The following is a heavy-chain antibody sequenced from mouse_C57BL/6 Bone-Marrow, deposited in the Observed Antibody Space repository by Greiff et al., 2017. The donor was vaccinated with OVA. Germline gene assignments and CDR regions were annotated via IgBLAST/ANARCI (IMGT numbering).Heavy chain of an antibody. CDR1: GFTFSSYA. D-gene: IGHD2-2*01. Sequence: EVKLVESGGGLVKPGGSLKLSCAASGFTFSSYAMSWVRQTPEKRLEWVATISDGGSYTYYPDNVKGRFTISRDNTKNNLYMQMSHLKSEDTDMYYCARRRGLQREDYFGDWGQGTTLTVAS. CDR2: ISDGGSYT. J-gene: IGHJ2*01. CDR3: ARRRGLQREDYFGD. V-gene: IGHV5-4*03.